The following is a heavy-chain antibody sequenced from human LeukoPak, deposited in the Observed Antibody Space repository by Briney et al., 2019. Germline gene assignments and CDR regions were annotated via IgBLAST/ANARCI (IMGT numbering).Heavy chain of an antibody. D-gene: IGHD3-9*01. J-gene: IGHJ5*02. V-gene: IGHV1-46*01. CDR2: INPSGGST. CDR1: GYTFTSYY. CDR3: ARVNYDILTGYFDNWFDP. Sequence: GASVKVSCKASGYTFTSYYMHWVRQAPGQGLEWMGIINPSGGSTSYAQKFQGRVTMTRDMSTSTVYMELSSLRSEDTAVYYCARVNYDILTGYFDNWFDPWGQGTLVTVSS.